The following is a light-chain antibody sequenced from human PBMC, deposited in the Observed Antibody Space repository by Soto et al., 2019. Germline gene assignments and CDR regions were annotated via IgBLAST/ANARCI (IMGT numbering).Light chain of an antibody. CDR3: QEYNSYSQFT. V-gene: IGKV1-5*03. J-gene: IGKJ3*01. CDR2: KAS. Sequence: DVQMTQSPSSLSASVGDRVTITCRASQNINTWLAWYQQKPGKASKLLIYKASTLESGVPSRFSGSGSGTEFTLTISCLQPDDFATYYCQEYNSYSQFTFGPGTRVDI. CDR1: QNINTW.